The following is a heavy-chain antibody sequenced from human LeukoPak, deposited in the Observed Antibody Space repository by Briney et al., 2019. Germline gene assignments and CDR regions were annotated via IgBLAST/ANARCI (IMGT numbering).Heavy chain of an antibody. D-gene: IGHD3-10*01. CDR1: GYSFTSFW. CDR2: IYPGDSDT. J-gene: IGHJ4*02. V-gene: IGHV5-51*01. CDR3: ATYSSGMAYDYFDY. Sequence: GESLKISCKGSGYSFTSFWIGWVRQMPGKGLEWMGIIYPGDSDTRYSPSVQGQVTISADTSINTAYLQWSSLKASDTAMYYCATYSSGMAYDYFDYWGQGTLVTVSS.